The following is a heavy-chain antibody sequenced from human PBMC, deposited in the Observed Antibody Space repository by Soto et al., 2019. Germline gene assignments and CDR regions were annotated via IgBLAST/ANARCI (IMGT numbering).Heavy chain of an antibody. D-gene: IGHD3-22*01. CDR2: INHSGST. Sequence: SETLSLTCAGYGGSFSGYYWSWIRQPPGKGREWIGEINHSGSTNYNPSLKSRVTISVDTSKNQFSLKLSSVTAADTAVYYCARYYYDSSGYYDYWGQGTLVTVS. J-gene: IGHJ4*02. CDR1: GGSFSGYY. CDR3: ARYYYDSSGYYDY. V-gene: IGHV4-34*01.